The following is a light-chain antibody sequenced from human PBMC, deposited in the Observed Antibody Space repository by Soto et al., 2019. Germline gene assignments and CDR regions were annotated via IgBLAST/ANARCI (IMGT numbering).Light chain of an antibody. CDR2: AVT. J-gene: IGLJ1*01. V-gene: IGLV2-8*01. CDR3: SSYAGSNSIGV. Sequence: QSALTQPPSASGSPGQSVTISCTGTSSDVGGYTYVSWYQQHPDKAPKLMIYAVTKRPSGFPDRFSGSKSGNTASLTVSGLQAEDEADYYCSSYAGSNSIGVFGTGTKVTVL. CDR1: SSDVGGYTY.